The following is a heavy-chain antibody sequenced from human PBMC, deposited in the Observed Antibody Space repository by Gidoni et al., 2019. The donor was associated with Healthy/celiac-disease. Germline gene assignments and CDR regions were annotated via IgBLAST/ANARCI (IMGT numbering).Heavy chain of an antibody. CDR2: INPSGGST. V-gene: IGHV1-46*01. J-gene: IGHJ4*02. Sequence: QVQLVQSGAAVKKPGASVKVSCKASGYTFTSYYLHWVRQAPGQGLEWMGIINPSGGSTSYAQKFQGRVTMTRDTSTSTVYMELSSLRSEDTAVYYCARADYDFWSGYYNRGNFDYWGQGTLVTVSS. D-gene: IGHD3-3*01. CDR1: GYTFTSYY. CDR3: ARADYDFWSGYYNRGNFDY.